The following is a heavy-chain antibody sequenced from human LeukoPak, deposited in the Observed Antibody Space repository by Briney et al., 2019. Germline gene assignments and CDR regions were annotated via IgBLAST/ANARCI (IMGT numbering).Heavy chain of an antibody. CDR3: ARDQGPYY. V-gene: IGHV1-69*06. J-gene: IGHJ4*02. Sequence: SVKVSCKASGGTFSSYAISWVRQAPGQGLEWMGRIIPMFGTVKYAQKFQGRVTITVDTSTSTAYMELSSLRAEDTAVYYCARDQGPYYWGQGTLVTVSS. CDR1: GGTFSSYA. CDR2: IIPMFGTV.